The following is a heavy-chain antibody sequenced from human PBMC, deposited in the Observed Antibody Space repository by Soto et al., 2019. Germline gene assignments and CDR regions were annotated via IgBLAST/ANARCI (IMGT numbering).Heavy chain of an antibody. Sequence: QVQLVQSGAEVKKPGSSVKVSCQVSGGTFTTYTVTWVRQAPGQGLEWMGRIIPVFGLANPAQKFQDRVTVTADQSTDTAFMEITSLRSDEPAVYFWIFDVANGVVDFEYWGPGTLVNVS. J-gene: IGHJ4*02. CDR2: IIPVFGLA. V-gene: IGHV1-69*02. CDR1: GGTFTTYT. D-gene: IGHD3-3*01. CDR3: IFDVANGVVDFEY.